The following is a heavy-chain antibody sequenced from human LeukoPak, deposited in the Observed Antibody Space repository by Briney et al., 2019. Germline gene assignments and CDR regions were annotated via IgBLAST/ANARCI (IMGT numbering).Heavy chain of an antibody. D-gene: IGHD3-10*01. Sequence: GGSLRLSCTASVFTLSTYTMSWVRQAPGEGLKWVSGILTSGGTYYADSVKGRFTISRDNSKNTLYLQMNSLRADDTAVYYCAKDRIYADGLWDFDYWGQGTLVTVSS. CDR3: AKDRIYADGLWDFDY. V-gene: IGHV3-23*01. CDR2: ILTSGGT. J-gene: IGHJ4*02. CDR1: VFTLSTYT.